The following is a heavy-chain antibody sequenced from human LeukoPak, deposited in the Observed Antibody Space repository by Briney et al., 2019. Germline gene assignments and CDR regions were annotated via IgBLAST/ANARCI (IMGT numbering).Heavy chain of an antibody. CDR1: GGTFSSYA. Sequence: GSSVKVSCKASGGTFSSYAISWVRQAPGQGLEWMGGILPIFGTANYAQKFQGRVTITADKSTSTAYMELSSLRSEDTAVYYCARLEDYGGGAPFDYWGQGTLVTVSS. CDR3: ARLEDYGGGAPFDY. CDR2: ILPIFGTA. D-gene: IGHD4-23*01. V-gene: IGHV1-69*06. J-gene: IGHJ4*02.